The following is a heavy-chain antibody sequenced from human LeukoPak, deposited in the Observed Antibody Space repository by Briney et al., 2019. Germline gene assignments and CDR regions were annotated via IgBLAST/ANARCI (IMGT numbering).Heavy chain of an antibody. CDR3: ARDTAVTYYYYYYYMDV. CDR1: GFTFSSYW. V-gene: IGHV3-7*01. D-gene: IGHD3-10*01. CDR2: IKQDGSEK. J-gene: IGHJ6*03. Sequence: PGGSLRLSCAASGFTFSSYWMSWVRQAPGKGLEWVANIKQDGSEKYYVDSVKGRFTISRDNAKNSLYLQMNSLRAEDTAVYYCARDTAVTYYYYYYYMDVWGKGTTVTVSS.